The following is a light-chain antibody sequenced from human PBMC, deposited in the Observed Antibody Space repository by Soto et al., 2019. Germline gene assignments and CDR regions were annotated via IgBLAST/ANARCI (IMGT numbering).Light chain of an antibody. CDR1: ESVTDY. CDR2: DVS. V-gene: IGKV3-11*01. CDR3: HQYNHWLTWT. J-gene: IGKJ1*01. Sequence: EVVLTQSPATLSLSPGERGTLSCRASESVTDYLAWYQQKPGQAPRLLVYDVSNRAAGIPTRFSGSGSGTDFTLTISRLEPEDFAVYYCHQYNHWLTWTFGQGTKVDIK.